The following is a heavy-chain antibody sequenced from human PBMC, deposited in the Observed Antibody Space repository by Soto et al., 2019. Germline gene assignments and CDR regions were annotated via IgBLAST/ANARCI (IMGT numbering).Heavy chain of an antibody. CDR1: GGSISSYY. CDR3: ATLLGVLLWFGELGGTFDY. D-gene: IGHD3-10*01. CDR2: IYYSGST. V-gene: IGHV4-59*08. J-gene: IGHJ4*02. Sequence: SETLSLTCTVSGGSISSYYWSWIRQPPGKGLEWIGYIYYSGSTNYNPSLKSRVTISVDTSKNQFSLKLSSVTAADTAVYYCATLLGVLLWFGELGGTFDYWGQGTLVTVSS.